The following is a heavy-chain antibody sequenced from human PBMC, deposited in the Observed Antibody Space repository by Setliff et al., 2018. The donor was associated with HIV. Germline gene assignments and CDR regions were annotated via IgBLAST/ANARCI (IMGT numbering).Heavy chain of an antibody. V-gene: IGHV4-61*02. Sequence: SETLSLTCTVSGDSINSGTYYWSWIRQPAGKGLEWIGRLHLSGDTNYNPSLKSRVTMSIDTSKNQFSLKLSSVTAADTAVYYCATKGAEWELPDMIFDYWGQGTLVTVSS. CDR2: LHLSGDT. D-gene: IGHD1-26*01. CDR3: ATKGAEWELPDMIFDY. J-gene: IGHJ4*02. CDR1: GDSINSGTYY.